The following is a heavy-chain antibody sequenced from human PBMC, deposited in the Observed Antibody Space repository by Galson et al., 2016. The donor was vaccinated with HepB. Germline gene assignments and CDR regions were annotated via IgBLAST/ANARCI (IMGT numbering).Heavy chain of an antibody. CDR2: IQNPGST. J-gene: IGHJ4*02. D-gene: IGHD1-26*01. CDR1: SGSVSSGGYY. V-gene: IGHV4-61*08. Sequence: SETLSLTCTVSSGSVSSGGYYWSWVRQSPGKGLEWIGYIQNPGSTNYNPPLKGRVTISIDRSKNQFFLELTSVTAADTAMYYCARDRARELLYFVYWGQGTLVTVSP. CDR3: ARDRARELLYFVY.